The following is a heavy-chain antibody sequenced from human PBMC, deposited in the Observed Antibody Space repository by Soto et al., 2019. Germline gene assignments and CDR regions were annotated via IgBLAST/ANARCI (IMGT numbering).Heavy chain of an antibody. V-gene: IGHV3-30-3*01. Sequence: QVQLVESGGGVVQPGRSLRLSYAAYGFTFNSYAMHWVRQAPGRGLEWVAVISYDGSNKYYADSVKGRFTISRDNSKNTLYLQMNSLRAEDTAVYYCARASGGGWQFDYWGQGTLVTVSS. J-gene: IGHJ4*02. CDR2: ISYDGSNK. CDR1: GFTFNSYA. D-gene: IGHD6-19*01. CDR3: ARASGGGWQFDY.